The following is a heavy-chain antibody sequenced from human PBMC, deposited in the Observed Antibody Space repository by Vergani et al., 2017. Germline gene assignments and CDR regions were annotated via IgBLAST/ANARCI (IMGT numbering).Heavy chain of an antibody. J-gene: IGHJ6*02. CDR3: ARVEQQLVLGWGDGMDV. CDR1: GYTFTSYG. V-gene: IGHV1-18*01. Sequence: QVQLVQSGAEVKKPGASVKVSCKASGYTFTSYGISWVRQAPGQGLEWMGWISAYNGNTNYAQKFQGRVTITADKSTSTAYMELSSLRSEDTAVYYCARVEQQLVLGWGDGMDVWGQGTTVTVSS. CDR2: ISAYNGNT. D-gene: IGHD6-13*01.